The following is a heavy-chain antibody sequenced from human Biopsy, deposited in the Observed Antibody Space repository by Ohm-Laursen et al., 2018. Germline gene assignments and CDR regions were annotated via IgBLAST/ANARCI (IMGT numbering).Heavy chain of an antibody. J-gene: IGHJ6*02. V-gene: IGHV4-4*09. D-gene: IGHD2-15*01. CDR3: ARMDCSGGSCHYYSYGMDV. CDR2: IHHSGST. Sequence: SETLSLTCTVSGASITAYYWSWIRQPPGKGLERIGNIHHSGSTNYNPSLKSRLTISVDTSKNYFSLKLSSVTAADTAVYYCARMDCSGGSCHYYSYGMDVWGQGTTVTVSS. CDR1: GASITAYY.